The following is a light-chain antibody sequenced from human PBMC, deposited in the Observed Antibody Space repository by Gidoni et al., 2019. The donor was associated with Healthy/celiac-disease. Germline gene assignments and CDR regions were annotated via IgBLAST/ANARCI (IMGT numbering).Light chain of an antibody. CDR1: QSVSSSY. V-gene: IGKV3-20*01. J-gene: IGKJ2*01. Sequence: EIVLTQSPGTLSLSPGERATLSCRASQSVSSSYLAWYQQKPGQAPRLRIYGASSRATGIPDRFSGSGSGTDFTLTSSRLEPEDFAVYYCQQYGSSLYTFGQGTKLEIK. CDR3: QQYGSSLYT. CDR2: GAS.